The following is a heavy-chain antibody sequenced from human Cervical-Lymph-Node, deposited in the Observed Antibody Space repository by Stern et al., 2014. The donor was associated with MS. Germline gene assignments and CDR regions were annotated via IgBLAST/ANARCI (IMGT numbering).Heavy chain of an antibody. CDR2: IIPIFGTA. V-gene: IGHV1-69*01. CDR1: GGTFSSYA. J-gene: IGHJ2*01. D-gene: IGHD2-15*01. Sequence: QVQLVQSGAEVKKPGSSVKVSCKASGGTFSSYAISWVRQAPGQGLEWMGGIIPIFGTANYAQKFQGRVTITADESTSTAYMELSSLRSEDTAVYYCARGSRDGAYCSGGSCYDIFFKYWYFDLWGRGTLVTVSS. CDR3: ARGSRDGAYCSGGSCYDIFFKYWYFDL.